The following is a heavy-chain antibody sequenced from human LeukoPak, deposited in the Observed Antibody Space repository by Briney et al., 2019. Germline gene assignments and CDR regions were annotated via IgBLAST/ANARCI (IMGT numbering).Heavy chain of an antibody. J-gene: IGHJ1*01. CDR3: ATGGWLAPAEYFQH. Sequence: SETLSLTCTVSGGSISSYYWSWIRQPPGKGLEWIGYIYYSGSTNYNPSLKSRVTISVDTSKNQFSLKLSSVTAADTAVYYCATGGWLAPAEYFQHWGQGTLVTVSS. CDR1: GGSISSYY. V-gene: IGHV4-59*08. D-gene: IGHD5-18*01. CDR2: IYYSGST.